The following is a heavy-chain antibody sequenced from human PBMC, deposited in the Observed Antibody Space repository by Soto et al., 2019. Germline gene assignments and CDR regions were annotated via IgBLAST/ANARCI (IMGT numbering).Heavy chain of an antibody. D-gene: IGHD3-3*01. CDR2: IYWADDK. Sequence: QITVNESGPTQVKPRQTLTLTCTFSGFSLTTSGVGVGWIRQSPGKAPEWLALIYWADDKRYSTSLKSRLTITKDTSKNQVVLTMADLDPADTATYYCAHRVLRTVFGLVTTTAIYFDFWGQGTPVAVSS. V-gene: IGHV2-5*02. J-gene: IGHJ4*02. CDR3: AHRVLRTVFGLVTTTAIYFDF. CDR1: GFSLTTSGVG.